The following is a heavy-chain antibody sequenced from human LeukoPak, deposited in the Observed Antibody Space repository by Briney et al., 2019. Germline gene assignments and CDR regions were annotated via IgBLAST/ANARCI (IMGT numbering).Heavy chain of an antibody. J-gene: IGHJ5*02. CDR2: IYYSGST. CDR1: GGSISSYY. V-gene: IGHV4-59*12. Sequence: SETLSLTCTVSGGSISSYYWSWIRQPPGKGLEWIGYIYYSGSTNYNPSLKSRVTISVDTSKSQFSLNLMSVTAADTAVYYCTRDTGTTGEVKFDPWGQGTLVTVSS. D-gene: IGHD4-17*01. CDR3: TRDTGTTGEVKFDP.